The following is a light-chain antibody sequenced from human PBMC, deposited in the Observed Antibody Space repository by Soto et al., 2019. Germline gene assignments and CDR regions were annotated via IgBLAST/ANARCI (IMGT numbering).Light chain of an antibody. CDR1: QDINVY. CDR3: QQRSNWPPWT. J-gene: IGKJ1*01. Sequence: DIQMTQSPSSVSASIGDTVTITCRASQDINVYLNWYQQKPGEVPKLLIYSASTLHSGVPSRFTGSGSETDFTLTISSLEPEDFAVYYCQQRSNWPPWTFGQGTKVEIK. CDR2: SAS. V-gene: IGKV1-39*01.